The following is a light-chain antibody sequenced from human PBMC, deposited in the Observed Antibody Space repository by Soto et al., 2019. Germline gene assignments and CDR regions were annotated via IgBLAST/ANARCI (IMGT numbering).Light chain of an antibody. CDR3: SSYSTSNPLI. CDR1: NSDVGAFNF. V-gene: IGLV2-14*01. Sequence: QSVLTQPASVSGSPGQSITISCTGTNSDVGAFNFVSWYQQHPGKAPKLMIYEVGNRPSGVSNRFSGSKSGNTASLTISGLQPEDEAVYFCSSYSTSNPLIFGGGTKVTVL. CDR2: EVG. J-gene: IGLJ2*01.